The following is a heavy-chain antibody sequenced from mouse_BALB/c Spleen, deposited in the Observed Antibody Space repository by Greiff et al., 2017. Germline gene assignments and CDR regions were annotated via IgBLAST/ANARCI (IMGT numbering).Heavy chain of an antibody. CDR3: ARDSSYYRYDRAYYDAMDY. V-gene: IGHV5-9-4*01. CDR2: ISSGGSYT. D-gene: IGHD2-14*01. Sequence: EVKLQESGGGLVKPGGSLKLSCAASGFTFSSYAMSWVRQSPEKRLEWVAEISSGGSYTYYPDTVTGRFTISRDNAKNTLYLEMSSLRSEDTAMYYCARDSSYYRYDRAYYDAMDYWGQGTSVTVSS. CDR1: GFTFSSYA. J-gene: IGHJ4*01.